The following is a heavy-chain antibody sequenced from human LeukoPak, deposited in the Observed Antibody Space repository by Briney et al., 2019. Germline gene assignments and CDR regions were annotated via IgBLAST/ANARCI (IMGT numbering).Heavy chain of an antibody. CDR3: AKDRGYTTGRDFDF. CDR2: VSANGVST. D-gene: IGHD3-10*01. Sequence: GGSLRLSCAASGFTFGNYPFSWVRQAPGKGLEWVSVVSANGVSTLYANSVKGRFTVSRDNFVNTLYLQMSSLRAEDTAVYYCAKDRGYTTGRDFDFWGQGALVTVSS. CDR1: GFTFGNYP. J-gene: IGHJ4*02. V-gene: IGHV3-23*01.